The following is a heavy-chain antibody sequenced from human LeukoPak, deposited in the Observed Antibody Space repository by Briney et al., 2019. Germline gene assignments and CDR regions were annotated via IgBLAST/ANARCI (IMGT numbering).Heavy chain of an antibody. CDR3: ARESITMVRGVTYDAFDI. J-gene: IGHJ3*02. V-gene: IGHV4-61*01. CDR2: IYYSGST. Sequence: PSETLSLTCTVSAGSVSSGSYYWRWIRQPPGKGLEWIGYIYYSGSTNYNPSLKSRVTISVDTSKNQFSLKLSPVTAADTAVYYCARESITMVRGVTYDAFDIWGQGTMVTVPS. CDR1: AGSVSSGSYY. D-gene: IGHD3-10*01.